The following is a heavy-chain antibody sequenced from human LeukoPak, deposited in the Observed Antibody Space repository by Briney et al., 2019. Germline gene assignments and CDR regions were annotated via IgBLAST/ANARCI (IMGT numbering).Heavy chain of an antibody. D-gene: IGHD6-19*01. V-gene: IGHV4-59*01. Sequence: SETLSLTCTVSGGSISSYYWSWIRQPPGKGLEWIGYIYYSGSTNYNPTLKSRVTISVDTSKNQFSLKLSSVTAADTAVYYCAREAGYSSGLFDYWGQGTLVTVSS. J-gene: IGHJ4*02. CDR2: IYYSGST. CDR1: GGSISSYY. CDR3: AREAGYSSGLFDY.